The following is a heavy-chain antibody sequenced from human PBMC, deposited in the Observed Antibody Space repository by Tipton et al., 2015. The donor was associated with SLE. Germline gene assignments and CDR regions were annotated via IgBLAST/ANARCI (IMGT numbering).Heavy chain of an antibody. CDR3: ARDERDNWNYKAFDP. Sequence: TLSLTCAVSGGSISSSNWWSWVRQPPGKGLEWIGEIYHSGSTNYNPSLKSRVTISVDTSKNQFSLKLSSVTAADTAVYYCARDERDNWNYKAFDPWGQGTLVTVSS. V-gene: IGHV4-4*02. CDR1: GGSISSSNW. J-gene: IGHJ5*02. CDR2: IYHSGST. D-gene: IGHD1-7*01.